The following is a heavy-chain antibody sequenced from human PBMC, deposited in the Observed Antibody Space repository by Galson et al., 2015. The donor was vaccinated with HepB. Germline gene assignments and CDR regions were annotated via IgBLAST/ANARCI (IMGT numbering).Heavy chain of an antibody. Sequence: SLRLSCAASGFAFSDYAMNWVRQAPGKGLKWVSSISGSSTYMLYADSVKGRFTISRDNAKNSLYMQMNSLGAEDTAVYFCARGPSQLWSYFDYWGQGTLVTVSP. CDR3: ARGPSQLWSYFDY. V-gene: IGHV3-21*06. CDR2: ISGSSTYM. J-gene: IGHJ4*02. CDR1: GFAFSDYA. D-gene: IGHD1-1*01.